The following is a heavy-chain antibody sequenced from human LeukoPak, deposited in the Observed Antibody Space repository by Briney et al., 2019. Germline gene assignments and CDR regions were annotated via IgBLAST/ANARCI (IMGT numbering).Heavy chain of an antibody. V-gene: IGHV1-69*02. D-gene: IGHD3-3*01. CDR1: GGTFSSYT. CDR2: IIPILGIA. J-gene: IGHJ3*02. Sequence: SVKVSCKASGGTFSSYTISLVRQAPGQGLEWMGRIIPILGIANYAQKFQGRVTITADKSTSTAYMELSSLRSEDTAVYYCASLSPNDFWSGYLVPDAFDIWGQGAMVTVSS. CDR3: ASLSPNDFWSGYLVPDAFDI.